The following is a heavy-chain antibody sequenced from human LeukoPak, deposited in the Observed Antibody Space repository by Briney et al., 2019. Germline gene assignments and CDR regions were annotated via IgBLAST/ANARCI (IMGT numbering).Heavy chain of an antibody. J-gene: IGHJ3*01. V-gene: IGHV3-48*01. CDR3: ARDWPGWSAFDV. CDR2: ITTSGGTA. Sequence: GGSLRLSCAASGSSFSKYKMNWVRQAPGKGLECVSHITTSGGTAYYADSVKGRFTISRDNAKNLLYLQMNSLRAEDTAVYYCARDWPGWSAFDVWGHGTMVTVSS. CDR1: GSSFSKYK. D-gene: IGHD2-15*01.